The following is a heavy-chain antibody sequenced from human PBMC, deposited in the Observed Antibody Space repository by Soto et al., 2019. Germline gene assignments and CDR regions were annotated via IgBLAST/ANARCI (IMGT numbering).Heavy chain of an antibody. Sequence: QVQLQESGPGLVMPSQTLSLTCSVSGGSISSDGYFWTWIRQLPGMGLEWLGYIYSSGSAYYDPSRAGRLSLSLDPSVNQFSLEVYAVTTADTAVYYCARLPCSRTCSFGGGFDSWGQGTVVTVSS. V-gene: IGHV4-31*03. D-gene: IGHD2-2*01. J-gene: IGHJ3*02. CDR2: IYSSGSA. CDR3: ARLPCSRTCSFGGGFDS. CDR1: GGSISSDGYF.